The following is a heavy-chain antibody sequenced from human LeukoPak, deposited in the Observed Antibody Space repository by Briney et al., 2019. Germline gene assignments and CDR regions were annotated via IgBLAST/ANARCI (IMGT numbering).Heavy chain of an antibody. J-gene: IGHJ4*02. V-gene: IGHV1-69*05. CDR2: IIPIFGTA. D-gene: IGHD2-21*01. Sequence: GALVKVSCKASGYTFTSYGISWVRQAPGQGLEWMGGIIPIFGTANYAQKFQGRVTITTDESTSTAYMELSSLRSEDTAVYYCARSSSILWRIDYWGQGTLVTVSS. CDR3: ARSSSILWRIDY. CDR1: GYTFTSYG.